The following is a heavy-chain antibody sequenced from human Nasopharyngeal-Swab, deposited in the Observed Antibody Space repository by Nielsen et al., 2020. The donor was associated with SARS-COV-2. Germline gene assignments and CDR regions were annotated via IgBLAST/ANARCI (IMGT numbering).Heavy chain of an antibody. CDR3: ARAGVDISTGFSGGCFDY. J-gene: IGHJ4*02. D-gene: IGHD3-9*01. V-gene: IGHV1-18*01. Sequence: ASVKVSCKASGYTFTSYGISWVRQAPGQGLEWMGWISAYNGNTNYAQKLQGRVTMTTDTSTSTAYMELRSLRSDDTAVYYCARAGVDISTGFSGGCFDYWGQGTLVTVSS. CDR2: ISAYNGNT. CDR1: GYTFTSYG.